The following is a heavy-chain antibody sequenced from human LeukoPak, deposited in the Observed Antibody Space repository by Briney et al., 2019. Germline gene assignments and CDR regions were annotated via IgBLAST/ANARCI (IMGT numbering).Heavy chain of an antibody. D-gene: IGHD3-10*01. Sequence: GASVKVSCKVSGYTLTELSMHWVRQAPGKGLEWMGGFDPEDGETIYAQKFQGRVTMTEDTSTDTAYMELSSLRSEDTAVYYRATFYGSGSYYPYNWFDPWGQETLVTVSS. J-gene: IGHJ5*02. V-gene: IGHV1-24*01. CDR3: ATFYGSGSYYPYNWFDP. CDR2: FDPEDGET. CDR1: GYTLTELS.